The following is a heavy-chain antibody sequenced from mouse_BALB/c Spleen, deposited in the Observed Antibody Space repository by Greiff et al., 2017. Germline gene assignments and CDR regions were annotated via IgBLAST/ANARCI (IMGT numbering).Heavy chain of an antibody. Sequence: EVHLVESGAELVKPGASVKLSCTASGFNIKDTYMHWVKQRPEQGLEWIGRIDPANGNTKYDPKFQGKATITADTSSNTAYLQLSSLTSEDTAVYYCARTGNYSYAMDYWGQGTSVTVSS. D-gene: IGHD2-1*01. CDR1: GFNIKDTY. J-gene: IGHJ4*01. V-gene: IGHV14-3*02. CDR2: IDPANGNT. CDR3: ARTGNYSYAMDY.